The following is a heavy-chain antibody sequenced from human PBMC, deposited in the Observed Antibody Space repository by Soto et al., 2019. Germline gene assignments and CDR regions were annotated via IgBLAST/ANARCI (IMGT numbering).Heavy chain of an antibody. J-gene: IGHJ6*04. CDR2: IYSSENT. Sequence: PSETLSLTCSVSGGFVSSSSYSWGWIRQSPGKGLEWIGTIYSSENTYYNPSLLSRVTISVDTSKNEFSLRLSSVTAADTAVYYCARLNGYCISTNCHGYYGMDVWGKGTTVTVSS. V-gene: IGHV4-39*01. CDR1: GGFVSSSSYS. CDR3: ARLNGYCISTNCHGYYGMDV. D-gene: IGHD2-2*03.